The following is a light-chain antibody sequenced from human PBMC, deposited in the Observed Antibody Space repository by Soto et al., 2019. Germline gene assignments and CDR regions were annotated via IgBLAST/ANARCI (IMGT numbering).Light chain of an antibody. J-gene: IGKJ4*01. Sequence: ERVMTQFPATLSVSPGAKATLSCRASQTVSNNLAWYQQKPGQAPRLLIYFASTRATGVPARFSGSGSGTEFTLTISNLQSEDSAVSYCQHDNEWPLTFGGGTKLETK. CDR3: QHDNEWPLT. V-gene: IGKV3-15*01. CDR1: QTVSNN. CDR2: FAS.